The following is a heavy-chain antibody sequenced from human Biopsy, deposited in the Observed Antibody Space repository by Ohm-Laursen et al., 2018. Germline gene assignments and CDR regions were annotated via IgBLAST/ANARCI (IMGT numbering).Heavy chain of an antibody. J-gene: IGHJ5*02. Sequence: GTLSLTCSVSGGSASSYLWSWIRQPPGKGLEWIGNIYNSGSSSYNPSLKSRVTISVDTSKNQFSLKLNSATAADTAVYYCARFNDFKGSWFDPWGQGTLVTVSS. D-gene: IGHD2-21*02. V-gene: IGHV4-59*02. CDR2: IYNSGSS. CDR3: ARFNDFKGSWFDP. CDR1: GGSASSYL.